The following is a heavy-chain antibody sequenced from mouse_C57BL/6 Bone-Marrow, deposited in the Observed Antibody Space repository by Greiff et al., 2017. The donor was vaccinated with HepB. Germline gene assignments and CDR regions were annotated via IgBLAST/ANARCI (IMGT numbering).Heavy chain of an antibody. Sequence: EVKLMESGGGLVQPGGSRKLSCAASGFTFSSFGLHWVRQAPDKGLEWVAYISSARSSIYYADTVKGRFTISRDNPKNTLFLQMTSLRSEDTAMYYCARSYFGSSQSFDYWGQGTTLTVSS. CDR1: GFTFSSFG. CDR3: ARSYFGSSQSFDY. CDR2: ISSARSSI. J-gene: IGHJ2*01. D-gene: IGHD1-1*01. V-gene: IGHV5-17*02.